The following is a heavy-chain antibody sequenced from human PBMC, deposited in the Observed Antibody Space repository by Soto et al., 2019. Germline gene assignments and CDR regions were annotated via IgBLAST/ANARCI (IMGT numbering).Heavy chain of an antibody. CDR2: INPSGGST. V-gene: IGHV1-46*01. CDR3: ARYDYNGYYFDY. D-gene: IGHD4-4*01. CDR1: GYTFSTYY. Sequence: QVQLVQSGAEGKKPGASVKVSCKASGYTFSTYYMHWVRQAPGQGYEWMGIINPSGGSTTYAQKFQGRVSMTRDTSTTTVYMELSSLKSEDTAVYYCARYDYNGYYFDYWGRGTLVTVSS. J-gene: IGHJ4*02.